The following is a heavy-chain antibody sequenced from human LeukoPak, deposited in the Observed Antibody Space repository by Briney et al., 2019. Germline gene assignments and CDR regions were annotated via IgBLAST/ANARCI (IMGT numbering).Heavy chain of an antibody. Sequence: SETLSLTCSVSGASITGYYWSWIRQPAGKGLEWIGRIYTSGSTDYNPSLRSRVTMSVDTSKKQFSLRLTSVTAADTAVYYCARGRAFFDWGQGTLVTVSS. D-gene: IGHD3-3*02. CDR3: ARGRAFFD. J-gene: IGHJ4*02. CDR2: IYTSGST. CDR1: GASITGYY. V-gene: IGHV4-4*07.